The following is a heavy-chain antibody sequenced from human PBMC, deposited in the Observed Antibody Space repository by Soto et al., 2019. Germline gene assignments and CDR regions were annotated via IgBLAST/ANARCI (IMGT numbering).Heavy chain of an antibody. CDR3: ARGPRPSGMDV. V-gene: IGHV3-53*01. J-gene: IGHJ6*02. CDR1: GFTVSSNY. Sequence: GGSLRLSCAASGFTVSSNYMSWVRQAPGKGLEWVSVIYSGVSTYYADSVKGRFTISRDNSKTTLYLQMNSLRAEDTAVYYCARGPRPSGMDVWGQGTTVTVSS. CDR2: IYSGVST.